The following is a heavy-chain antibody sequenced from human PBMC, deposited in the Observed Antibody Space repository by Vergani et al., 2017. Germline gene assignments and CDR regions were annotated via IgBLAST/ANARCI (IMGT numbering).Heavy chain of an antibody. CDR1: GFTFSSYW. CDR2: IKQDGSEK. CDR3: ARGLWGYYADFDY. J-gene: IGHJ4*02. V-gene: IGHV3-7*01. Sequence: EVQLVESGGGLVQPGGSLRLSCAASGFTFSSYWMSWVRQAPGKGLEWVANIKQDGSEKYYVDSVKGRFTISRDNAKNSLYLQMNSLRAEDTAVYYCARGLWGYYADFDYWGQGTLVTVSS. D-gene: IGHD3-22*01.